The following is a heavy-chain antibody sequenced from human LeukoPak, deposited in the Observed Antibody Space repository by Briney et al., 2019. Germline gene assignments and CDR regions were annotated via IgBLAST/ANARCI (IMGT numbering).Heavy chain of an antibody. CDR1: GYTFTSYG. D-gene: IGHD6-19*01. CDR2: MNPNSGNT. V-gene: IGHV1-8*03. CDR3: ARGGSSSGWFLYYYMDV. J-gene: IGHJ6*03. Sequence: ASVKVSCKASGYTFTSYGISWVRQATGQGLEWMGWMNPNSGNTGYAQKFQGRVTITRNTSISTAYMELSSLRSEDTAVYYCARGGSSSGWFLYYYMDVWGKGTTVTVSS.